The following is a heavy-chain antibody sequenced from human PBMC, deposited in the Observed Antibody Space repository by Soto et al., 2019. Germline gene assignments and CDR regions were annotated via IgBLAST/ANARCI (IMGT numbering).Heavy chain of an antibody. CDR2: IISIFGTA. V-gene: IGHV1-69*06. CDR1: GSTFSSYA. Sequence: SVKVSCKASGSTFSSYAISWVRQAPGQGLEWMGGIISIFGTANYAQKFQGRVTITADKSTSTAYMELSSLRSEDTAVYYCASHRILEGLLHVYSDYWGQGTLVTVS. CDR3: ASHRILEGLLHVYSDY. D-gene: IGHD3-3*01. J-gene: IGHJ4*02.